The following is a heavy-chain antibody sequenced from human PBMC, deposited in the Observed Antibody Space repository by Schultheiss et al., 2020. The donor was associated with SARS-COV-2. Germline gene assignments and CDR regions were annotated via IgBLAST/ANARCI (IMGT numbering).Heavy chain of an antibody. V-gene: IGHV3-30*03. CDR1: GFTFSSYG. CDR3: ASQFYFDY. Sequence: GESLKISCAASGFTFSSYGMHWVRQAPGKGLEWVAVISYDGSNKYYADSVKGRFTISRDNSKNTLYLQMNSLRAEDTAVYYCASQFYFDYWGQGTLVTVSS. J-gene: IGHJ4*02. D-gene: IGHD5-24*01. CDR2: ISYDGSNK.